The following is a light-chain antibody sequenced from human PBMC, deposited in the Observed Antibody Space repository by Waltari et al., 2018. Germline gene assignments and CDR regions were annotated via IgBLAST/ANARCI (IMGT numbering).Light chain of an antibody. V-gene: IGLV1-44*01. J-gene: IGLJ3*02. Sequence: QSVLTQAPSESGTPGQRVTISCSGSSSHLGKNAVNWYQQVPGTAPKLLIYANDQRPSGVPDRFSGSKSGTTASLVISGLQAEDEADYYCAAWDDNLNGLFGGGTKLTVL. CDR2: AND. CDR3: AAWDDNLNGL. CDR1: SSHLGKNA.